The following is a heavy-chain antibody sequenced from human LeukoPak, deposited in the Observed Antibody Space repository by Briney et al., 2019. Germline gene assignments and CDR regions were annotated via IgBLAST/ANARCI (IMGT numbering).Heavy chain of an antibody. D-gene: IGHD2-2*01. J-gene: IGHJ6*03. CDR3: AGIVVVESIYYYYMDV. V-gene: IGHV4-59*01. CDR1: GGSISSYY. Sequence: SETLSLTCTVSGGSISSYYWSWVRQPPGKGLEWIGYIYYSGSTNYNPSLKSRVTISVDTSKNQFSLKLSSVTAADTAVYYCAGIVVVESIYYYYMDVWGKGTTVTVSS. CDR2: IYYSGST.